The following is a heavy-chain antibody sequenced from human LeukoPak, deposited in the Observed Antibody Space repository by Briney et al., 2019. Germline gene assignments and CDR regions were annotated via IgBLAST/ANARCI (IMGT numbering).Heavy chain of an antibody. CDR3: AKDLQMTTVFDY. J-gene: IGHJ4*02. CDR1: GFTFSSYG. D-gene: IGHD4-11*01. V-gene: IGHV3-30*02. CDR2: IRYDGSNK. Sequence: GGSLRLSCAASGFTFSSYGMHWVRQAPGKGLEWVAFIRYDGSNKYYADSVKGRFTISRDNSKNTLYLQMNSLRAEDTAVYYCAKDLQMTTVFDYWGQGTLVTVSS.